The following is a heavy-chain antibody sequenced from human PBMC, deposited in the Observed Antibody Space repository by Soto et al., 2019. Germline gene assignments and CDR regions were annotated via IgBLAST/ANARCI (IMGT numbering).Heavy chain of an antibody. CDR3: AKGGYTSPFDY. CDR2: IRASGDST. D-gene: IGHD5-12*01. CDR1: GFTFSSYS. V-gene: IGHV3-23*01. J-gene: IGHJ4*02. Sequence: PGGSLRLACAASGFTFSSYSMTWVRQAPGKGLEWVSTIRASGDSTYYADSLKGRFTISRDNSMNTLFLHMSSLRAEDTAIYYCAKGGYTSPFDYWGLRTLVTGSS.